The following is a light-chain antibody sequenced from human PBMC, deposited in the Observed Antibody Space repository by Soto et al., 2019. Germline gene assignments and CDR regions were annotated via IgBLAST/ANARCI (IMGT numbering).Light chain of an antibody. Sequence: EIVMTQSPATLSVSPGERATLSCRASQSVSSNLAWYQQKPGQAPRPLIYGASTRATGIPARFSGGGSGTEFTLTISSLQSEDFAVYYCQQRDIWPRTFGQGTKVDIK. CDR3: QQRDIWPRT. J-gene: IGKJ1*01. CDR1: QSVSSN. CDR2: GAS. V-gene: IGKV3-15*01.